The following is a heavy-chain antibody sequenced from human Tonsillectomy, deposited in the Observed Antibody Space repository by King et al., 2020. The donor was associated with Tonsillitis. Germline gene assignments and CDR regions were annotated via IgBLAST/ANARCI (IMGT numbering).Heavy chain of an antibody. D-gene: IGHD1-1*01. V-gene: IGHV1-69*12. CDR1: GGTFNSYA. CDR3: ARPGTTGTTSYYMDV. CDR2: IIPISGTA. J-gene: IGHJ6*03. Sequence: QLVQSGAEVKKPGSSVKVSCKASGGTFNSYAINWVRQAPGQGLEWMGGIIPISGTANFAQNFQGRVTITADESTTTAYMELSSLGSEDTAVYYCARPGTTGTTSYYMDVWGQGTTVTVSS.